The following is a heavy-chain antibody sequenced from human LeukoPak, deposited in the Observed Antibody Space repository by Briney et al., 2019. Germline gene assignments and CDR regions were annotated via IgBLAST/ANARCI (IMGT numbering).Heavy chain of an antibody. Sequence: GGSLRLSCAASGFTVSSNYMSWVRQAPGKGLEWVSVIYSGGSTYYADSVKGRFTISRDNSKNTLYLQMNSLRAEDTAVYYCARVRVRSSVGAARNYYGMDVWGQGTTVTVSS. D-gene: IGHD2-15*01. CDR1: GFTVSSNY. CDR3: ARVRVRSSVGAARNYYGMDV. CDR2: IYSGGST. V-gene: IGHV3-53*01. J-gene: IGHJ6*02.